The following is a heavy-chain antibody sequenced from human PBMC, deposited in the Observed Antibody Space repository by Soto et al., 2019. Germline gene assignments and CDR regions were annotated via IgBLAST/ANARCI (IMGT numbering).Heavy chain of an antibody. Sequence: QVQLVQSGAEVKKPGASVKVSCKASGYTFTSYGISWVRQAPGQGLTWMGWISAYNGNTNYAQKLQGRVTMTTDTSTSTDYMELRSLRSNDTAVYYCARHKSYYSNPYYYYFYMDVWGKGTTVTVSS. CDR1: GYTFTSYG. V-gene: IGHV1-18*01. CDR2: ISAYNGNT. J-gene: IGHJ6*03. D-gene: IGHD4-4*01. CDR3: ARHKSYYSNPYYYYFYMDV.